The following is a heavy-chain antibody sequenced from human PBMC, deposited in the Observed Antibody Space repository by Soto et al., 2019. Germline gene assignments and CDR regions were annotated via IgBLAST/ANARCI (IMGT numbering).Heavy chain of an antibody. Sequence: EVHLVEAGGGLVKPGGSLRLSCAVSGFTFSSCTMNWVRQAPGKGLEWVSSISPITSHIYYADSVKGRFTISRDNAKNSLFRQMNSPRAEDMAVYYCSGCIGGACHQNYVMDVWGQGTTVTVYS. CDR1: GFTFSSCT. CDR3: SGCIGGACHQNYVMDV. J-gene: IGHJ6*02. CDR2: ISPITSHI. V-gene: IGHV3-21*01. D-gene: IGHD2-8*02.